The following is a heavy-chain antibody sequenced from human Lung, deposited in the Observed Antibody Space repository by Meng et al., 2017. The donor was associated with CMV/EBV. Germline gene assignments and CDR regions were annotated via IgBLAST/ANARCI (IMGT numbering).Heavy chain of an antibody. CDR2: ISYDGSNN. Sequence: GGSLRLXCAASGFTFSSYAMHWVRQAPGKGLEWVAVISYDGSNNYYADSVKSRFTISRDTYKNTLYLQMNSLRAEDTAVYYCARDPGYCSSTSCITYYGMDVSGQGXTVTVSS. CDR3: ARDPGYCSSTSCITYYGMDV. V-gene: IGHV3-30-3*01. CDR1: GFTFSSYA. J-gene: IGHJ6*01. D-gene: IGHD2-2*01.